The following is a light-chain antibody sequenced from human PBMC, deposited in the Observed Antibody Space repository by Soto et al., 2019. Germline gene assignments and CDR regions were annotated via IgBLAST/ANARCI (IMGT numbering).Light chain of an antibody. V-gene: IGLV1-51*01. CDR3: GTWDSSLSFGV. CDR1: SSNIGNNY. J-gene: IGLJ2*01. Sequence: QSVLTQPASVSAAPGQKVTISCSGSSSNIGNNYVSWYQQLPGAAPKLLIDDNDKRPSGIPDRFPGSKSGTSATLGITGLQTGDEADYFCGTWDSSLSFGVFGGGTKVTVL. CDR2: DND.